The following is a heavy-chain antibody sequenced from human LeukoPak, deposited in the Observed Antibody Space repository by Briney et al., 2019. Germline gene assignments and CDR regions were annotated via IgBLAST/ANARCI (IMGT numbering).Heavy chain of an antibody. J-gene: IGHJ4*02. CDR2: IIPIFGTA. Sequence: ASVKVSCKASGGTFSSYAISWVRQAPGQGLEWMGGIIPIFGTANYAQKFQGRVTITADESTSTAYMELSSLRSEDTAVYYCAGEYYDILTGYYVGDYWGQGTLVTVSS. CDR1: GGTFSSYA. V-gene: IGHV1-69*13. CDR3: AGEYYDILTGYYVGDY. D-gene: IGHD3-9*01.